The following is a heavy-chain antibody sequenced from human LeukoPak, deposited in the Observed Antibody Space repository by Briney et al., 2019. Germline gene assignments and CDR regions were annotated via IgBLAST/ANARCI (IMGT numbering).Heavy chain of an antibody. CDR2: IKQVGGEK. CDR3: ARERPIVADVDLDY. Sequence: PGGSLRLSCAASGFTFSGYWMSWVRQAPGKGLEWVAYIKQVGGEKYYVESVKGQFTISRDNAKKSLYLQMNSLRAEDTAVYYCARERPIVADVDLDYWGQGTLVTVSS. V-gene: IGHV3-7*03. J-gene: IGHJ4*02. D-gene: IGHD5-12*01. CDR1: GFTFSGYW.